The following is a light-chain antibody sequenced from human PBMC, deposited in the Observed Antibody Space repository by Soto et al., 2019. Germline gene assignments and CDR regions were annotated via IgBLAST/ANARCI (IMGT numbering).Light chain of an antibody. J-gene: IGLJ2*01. CDR3: AAWHDSLNVPE. Sequence: QSLLTQPPSASGTPGQRVTISCSGSSSNIGGNPVNWYQQLPGTAPKLLIYNNNQRPSGVPDRFSGSKSGTSASLAISGLQSEDEADYYCAAWHDSLNVPEVGGGTKVTVL. V-gene: IGLV1-44*01. CDR1: SSNIGGNP. CDR2: NNN.